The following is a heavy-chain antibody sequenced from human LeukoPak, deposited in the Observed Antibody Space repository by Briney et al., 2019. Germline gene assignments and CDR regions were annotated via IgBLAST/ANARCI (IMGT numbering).Heavy chain of an antibody. Sequence: PSETLSLTCTVSGYSISSGYYWGWIRQPPGKGLEWIGGIYHSGSTYYNPSLKSRVTISVDTSKNQFSLKLSSVTAADTAVYYCAREVPGLGVYSSGWYYFDYWGQGTLVTVSS. CDR2: IYHSGST. J-gene: IGHJ4*02. D-gene: IGHD6-19*01. CDR3: AREVPGLGVYSSGWYYFDY. V-gene: IGHV4-38-2*02. CDR1: GYSISSGYY.